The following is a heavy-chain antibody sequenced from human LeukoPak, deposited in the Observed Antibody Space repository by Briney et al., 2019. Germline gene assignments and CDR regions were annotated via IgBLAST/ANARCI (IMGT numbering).Heavy chain of an antibody. V-gene: IGHV1-46*01. CDR3: ARGGPYYYGSGSSGHHDAFDI. CDR2: INPSGGST. J-gene: IGHJ3*02. CDR1: GYTFTSYY. Sequence: GASVKVSCKASGYTFTSYYMHWVRQAPGQGLEWTGIINPSGGSTSYAQKFQGRVTMTRDTSTSTVYMELSSLRSEDTAVYYCARGGPYYYGSGSSGHHDAFDIWGQGTMVTVSS. D-gene: IGHD3-10*01.